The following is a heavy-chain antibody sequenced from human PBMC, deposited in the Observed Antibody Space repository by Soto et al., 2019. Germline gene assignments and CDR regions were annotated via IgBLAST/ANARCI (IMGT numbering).Heavy chain of an antibody. CDR3: ARGTRDCTNGVCYNLVGDDAFDI. J-gene: IGHJ3*02. Sequence: PGGSLRLSCGASGFIFSSYGMGWVRQAPGKGLEWVSYVSSSGDIIHYADSVKGQFTISRDNVKNSLYLQMNSLRAEDTALYHCARGTRDCTNGVCYNLVGDDAFDIWGQGTMVTVSS. CDR1: GFIFSSYG. CDR2: VSSSGDII. D-gene: IGHD2-8*01. V-gene: IGHV3-48*01.